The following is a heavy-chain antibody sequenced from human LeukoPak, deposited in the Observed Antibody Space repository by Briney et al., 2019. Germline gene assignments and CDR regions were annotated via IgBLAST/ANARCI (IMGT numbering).Heavy chain of an antibody. Sequence: GGSLRLSCAASGFTFSAYWMHWVRQAPGKGLVWVSRVKYDGSTTTYADSVKGRFTISRDNAKNILYLQMNSLRGEDTAVYYCARDLDWLLFDYWGQGTLVTVSS. J-gene: IGHJ4*02. CDR2: VKYDGSTT. D-gene: IGHD3-9*01. CDR3: ARDLDWLLFDY. V-gene: IGHV3-74*01. CDR1: GFTFSAYW.